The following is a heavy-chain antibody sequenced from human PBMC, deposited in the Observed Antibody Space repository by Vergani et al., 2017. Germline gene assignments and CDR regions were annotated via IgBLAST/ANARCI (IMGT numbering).Heavy chain of an antibody. CDR1: GFTFDDYA. J-gene: IGHJ6*03. CDR2: ISWNSGSI. V-gene: IGHV3-9*01. CDR3: ARAPPLDYYYYYMDV. Sequence: EVQLVESGGGLVQPGRSLRLSCAASGFTFDDYAMHWVRQAPGKGLEWVSGISWNSGSIGYADSVKGRFTISRDNAKNSLYLQMNSLRAEDTAVYYCARAPPLDYYYYYMDVWGKGTTVTVSS.